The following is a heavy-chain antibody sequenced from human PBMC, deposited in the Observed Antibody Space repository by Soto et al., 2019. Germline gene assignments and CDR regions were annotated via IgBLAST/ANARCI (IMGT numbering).Heavy chain of an antibody. Sequence: QVQLVESGGGVVQPGRSLRLSCAASGFTFSNYGMHWVRQAPGKGLEWVAVIWYDGSYKYYADSVKGLFTISRDNSRTTVYLKMSSLRAENTAVYYCAKGGGHYTYGLWDRGGQGTLVTVSS. CDR3: AKGGGHYTYGLWDR. D-gene: IGHD1-26*01. J-gene: IGHJ5*02. CDR2: IWYDGSYK. V-gene: IGHV3-33*06. CDR1: GFTFSNYG.